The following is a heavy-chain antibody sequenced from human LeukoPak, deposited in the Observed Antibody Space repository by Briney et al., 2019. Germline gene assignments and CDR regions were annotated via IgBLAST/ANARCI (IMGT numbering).Heavy chain of an antibody. D-gene: IGHD1-26*01. J-gene: IGHJ4*02. CDR2: IGGSGSA. Sequence: GGSLRLSCAASGFTFSSYAMNWVRQAPGKGLEWVSGIGGSGSAYYADSVKGRFSISRDNSKNTLYLQMDNLRAEDTAVYYCAKRGAEVGETVAPGDYWGQGTLLTVSS. CDR1: GFTFSSYA. V-gene: IGHV3-23*01. CDR3: AKRGAEVGETVAPGDY.